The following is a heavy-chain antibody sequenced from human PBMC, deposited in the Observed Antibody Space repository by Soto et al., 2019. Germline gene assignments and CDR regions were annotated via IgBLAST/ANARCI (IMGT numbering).Heavy chain of an antibody. D-gene: IGHD6-13*01. V-gene: IGHV3-9*01. CDR1: GFTFYDYA. J-gene: IGHJ1*01. CDR2: INWNSGSI. Sequence: XGSLRLSCAACGFTFYDYAMHWVRQVPGKGLEWVSGINWNSGSIGYGDSVKGRFAISRDNAKNSLHLQMNSLSAEDTAFYYCVKDESINWYSGHFRHWGQGTLVTVSS. CDR3: VKDESINWYSGHFRH.